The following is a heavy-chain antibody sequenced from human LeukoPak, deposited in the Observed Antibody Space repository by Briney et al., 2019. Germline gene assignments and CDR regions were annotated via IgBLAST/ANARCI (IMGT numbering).Heavy chain of an antibody. Sequence: SETLSLTCAVYVGSFSGYYWSWIRQPPRKGLEWSGEINHSGSTNYNPSLKSRVTISVDTSKNQFSLKLSSVTAADTAVYYCARGVSFDYWGQGTLVTVSS. V-gene: IGHV4-34*01. J-gene: IGHJ4*02. CDR1: VGSFSGYY. CDR2: INHSGST. CDR3: ARGVSFDY.